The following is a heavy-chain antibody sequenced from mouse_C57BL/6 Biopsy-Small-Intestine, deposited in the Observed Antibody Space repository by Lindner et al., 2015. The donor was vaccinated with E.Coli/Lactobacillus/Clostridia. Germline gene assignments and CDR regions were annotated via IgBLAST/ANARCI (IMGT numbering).Heavy chain of an antibody. CDR1: GYTFTGYW. V-gene: IGHV1-9*01. CDR2: ILPGSDST. D-gene: IGHD2-5*01. J-gene: IGHJ3*01. CDR3: ARGSNYEGFAY. Sequence: VQLQESGAELVKPGASVKISCKATGYTFTGYWIEWVKQRPGHGLEWIGEILPGSDSTNYNERFKGKATFTADTSSNTAYMQLSSLTTEDSAIYYCARGSNYEGFAYWGQGTLVTVSA.